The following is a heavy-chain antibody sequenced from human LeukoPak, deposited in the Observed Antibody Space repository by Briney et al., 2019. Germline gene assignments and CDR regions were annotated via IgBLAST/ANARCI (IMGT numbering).Heavy chain of an antibody. J-gene: IGHJ4*02. CDR2: ISGSGGST. Sequence: GGSLRLSCAASGFTFSSYAMSWVRQAPGKGLEWVSAISGSGGSTYYADSAKGRFTISRDNSKNTLYLQMNSLRAEDTAVYYCAKEDYYDSSGYSVYFDYWGQGTLVTVSS. D-gene: IGHD3-22*01. CDR3: AKEDYYDSSGYSVYFDY. CDR1: GFTFSSYA. V-gene: IGHV3-23*01.